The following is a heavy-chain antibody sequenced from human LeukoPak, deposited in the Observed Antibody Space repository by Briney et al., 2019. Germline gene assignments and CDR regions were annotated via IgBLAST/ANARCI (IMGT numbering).Heavy chain of an antibody. D-gene: IGHD3-16*01. Sequence: ASVKVPCKASGYTFTGYYMQWVRQAPGQGLEWMGWINPNSGGANYAQKFQGRVTMARDTSISTAYMELSSLRSDDTAVYYCARSIGTTFGFSDYWGQGTLVTVSS. J-gene: IGHJ4*02. CDR1: GYTFTGYY. CDR3: ARSIGTTFGFSDY. V-gene: IGHV1-2*02. CDR2: INPNSGGA.